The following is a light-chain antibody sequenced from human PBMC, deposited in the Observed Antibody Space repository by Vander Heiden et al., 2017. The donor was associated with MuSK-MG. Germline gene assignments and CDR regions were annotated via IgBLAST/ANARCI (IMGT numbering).Light chain of an antibody. Sequence: DVVMTQSPLSLPVTLGQPASISCRSSQSLVYTDGNTYLNWFHQRPGQSPGRLLYNVSTRDSGVPDRFSGSGSDADFTLKISRVEAEDVGVYYCMQGTHWPPTFGQGTKVEIK. CDR2: NVS. CDR1: QSLVYTDGNTY. CDR3: MQGTHWPPT. V-gene: IGKV2-30*01. J-gene: IGKJ1*01.